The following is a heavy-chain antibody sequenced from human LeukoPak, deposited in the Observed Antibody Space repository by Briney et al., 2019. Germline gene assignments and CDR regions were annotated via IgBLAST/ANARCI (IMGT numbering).Heavy chain of an antibody. CDR1: GGTFSSYA. CDR2: IIPIFGTA. V-gene: IGHV1-69*13. Sequence: SVKVSCKASGGTFSSYAISWVRQAPGQGLEWMGGIIPIFGTANYARKFQGRVTITADESTSTAYMELSSLRSEDTAVYYCARGVGWGASGPFDYWGQGTLVTVSS. J-gene: IGHJ4*02. D-gene: IGHD1-26*01. CDR3: ARGVGWGASGPFDY.